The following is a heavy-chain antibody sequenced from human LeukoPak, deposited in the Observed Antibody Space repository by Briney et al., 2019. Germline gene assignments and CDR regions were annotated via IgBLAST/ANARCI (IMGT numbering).Heavy chain of an antibody. Sequence: SVKVSCKASGGTFSSYAISWVRQAPGQGLEWMGGIIPIFGTANYAQKFQGRLTITTDESTSTAYMELSSLRSEDTAVYYCARSIVVVPAAILGFDYWGQGTLVTVSS. CDR1: GGTFSSYA. J-gene: IGHJ4*02. CDR2: IIPIFGTA. D-gene: IGHD2-2*02. CDR3: ARSIVVVPAAILGFDY. V-gene: IGHV1-69*05.